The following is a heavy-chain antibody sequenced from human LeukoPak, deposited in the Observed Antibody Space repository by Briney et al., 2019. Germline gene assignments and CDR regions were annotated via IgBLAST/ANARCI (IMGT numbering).Heavy chain of an antibody. CDR3: ARSGARTTRFAY. CDR2: IITIFGTA. Sequence: SVNVSCKSSGGTFSSYAISWVRQAPGQGREWMGGIITIFGTANYAQKFQGRVTITTDESTSTAYMELSSMRSEATAVYYCARSGARTTRFAYWGQGTLVTVSS. J-gene: IGHJ4*02. V-gene: IGHV1-69*05. CDR1: GGTFSSYA. D-gene: IGHD1-1*01.